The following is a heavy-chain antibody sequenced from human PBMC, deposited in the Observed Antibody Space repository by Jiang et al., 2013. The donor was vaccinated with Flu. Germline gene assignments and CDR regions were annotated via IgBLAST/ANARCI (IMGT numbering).Heavy chain of an antibody. V-gene: IGHV1-46*02. Sequence: VKKPGASVKVSCMASGYTINSYLIQWVRQAPGQGLEWVGIINPNGGSTNYAQKFQGRVTMTSDTSTSTVYMELSNLRSEDTAVYYCARDPRAATFNYWGQGTLVTVSS. CDR2: INPNGGST. J-gene: IGHJ4*02. CDR3: ARDPRAATFNY. CDR1: GYTINSYL. D-gene: IGHD2-15*01.